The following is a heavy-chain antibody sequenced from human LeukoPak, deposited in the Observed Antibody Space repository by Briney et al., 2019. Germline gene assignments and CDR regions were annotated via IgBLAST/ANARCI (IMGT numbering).Heavy chain of an antibody. CDR2: IYYSGST. Sequence: PSETLSLTCTVSGGSISSSSYYWGWIRQPPGKGLEWLGSIYYSGSTYYNPSLKSRVTISVDTSKNQFSLKLSSVTAADTAVYYCAREPDTYYYDSSGSYDYWGQGTLVTVSS. V-gene: IGHV4-39*07. D-gene: IGHD3-22*01. CDR1: GGSISSSSYY. CDR3: AREPDTYYYDSSGSYDY. J-gene: IGHJ4*02.